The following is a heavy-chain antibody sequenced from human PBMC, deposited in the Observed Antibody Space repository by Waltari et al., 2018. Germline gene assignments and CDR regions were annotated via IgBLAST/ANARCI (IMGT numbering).Heavy chain of an antibody. CDR2: IHAGGST. CDR1: GFTVRTNY. D-gene: IGHD6-13*01. CDR3: ARVRIAAPGGWYFDL. Sequence: EVQLVESGGGLVQPWGALCLSCAVVGFTVRTNYLSWVRPAPGKGLEWVSNIHAGGSTSYADSVKGQFTISRDNSKNTVSLQMNSLRVEDTAVYYCARVRIAAPGGWYFDLWGRGTLVTVSS. V-gene: IGHV3-66*02. J-gene: IGHJ2*01.